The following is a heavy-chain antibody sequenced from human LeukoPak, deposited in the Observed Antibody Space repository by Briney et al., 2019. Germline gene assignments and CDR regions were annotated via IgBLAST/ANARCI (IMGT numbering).Heavy chain of an antibody. Sequence: SETLSLTCTVSGDSISSGSFYWSWIRQAAGKGLEWIGRVSSSGRTTYNPSLKSRLTISITTSKNQFSLKLSSVTAADTAVYYCARGVVGATWWGNFDYWGQGTLVTVSS. CDR2: VSSSGRT. V-gene: IGHV4-61*02. D-gene: IGHD1-26*01. CDR3: ARGVVGATWWGNFDY. CDR1: GDSISSGSFY. J-gene: IGHJ4*02.